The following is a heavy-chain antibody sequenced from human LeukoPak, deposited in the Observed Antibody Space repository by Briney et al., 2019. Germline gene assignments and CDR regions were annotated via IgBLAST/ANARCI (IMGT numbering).Heavy chain of an antibody. J-gene: IGHJ4*02. CDR2: IKSKSDGGTT. CDR3: ARGFHYDFWSGSYYFDY. Sequence: GGSLRLSCAASGFTFTNAWMNWVRRAPGKGLEWVGRIKSKSDGGTTGYAAPVKGRFTISRDDSKNSLYLQMNSLKTEDTAVYYCARGFHYDFWSGSYYFDYWGQGTLVTASS. CDR1: GFTFTNAW. V-gene: IGHV3-15*01. D-gene: IGHD3-3*01.